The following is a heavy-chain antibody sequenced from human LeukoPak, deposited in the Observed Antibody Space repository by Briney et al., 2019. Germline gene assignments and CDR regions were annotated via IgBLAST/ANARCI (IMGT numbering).Heavy chain of an antibody. V-gene: IGHV3-23*01. CDR3: ASCSGPDGYYYYMDV. CDR1: GFTFSSYA. CDR2: ISGSGTST. Sequence: GGSLILSCAASGFTFSSYAMTWVRQAPGKGLEWVSTISGSGTSTYYADSVKGRFTISRDNSRNTLYLQMNSLRAEDTAVYYCASCSGPDGYYYYMDVWGKGTTVTVSS. D-gene: IGHD2-15*01. J-gene: IGHJ6*03.